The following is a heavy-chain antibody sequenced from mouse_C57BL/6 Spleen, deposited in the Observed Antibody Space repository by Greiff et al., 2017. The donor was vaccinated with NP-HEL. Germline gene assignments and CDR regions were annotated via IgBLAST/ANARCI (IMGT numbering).Heavy chain of an antibody. CDR2: IWWVDDT. J-gene: IGHJ1*03. D-gene: IGHD1-1*01. V-gene: IGHV8-8*01. CDR1: GFSLRTFGLG. CDR3: ARVNDSSYGYIDV. Sequence: QVTLKVSGPGILQPSQTLSLTCSFSGFSLRTFGLGVGWIRQPSGKGLEWLAHIWWVDDTSYNPALKSRLTLSKDTFKNQVFLKIANVDTADTATYYCARVNDSSYGYIDVWGTGTTVTVSS.